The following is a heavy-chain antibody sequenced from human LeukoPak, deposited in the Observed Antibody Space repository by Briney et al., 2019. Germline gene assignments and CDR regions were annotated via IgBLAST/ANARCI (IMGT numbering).Heavy chain of an antibody. CDR3: ARVWGYTADY. V-gene: IGHV3-48*03. J-gene: IGHJ4*02. Sequence: GGSLRLSCAASGFTFSSYEMNWVRQAPGKGLEWVSYISSSGNIIYYADSVKGRFTISRDNAKNSLYLQMSSLRAEDTAVYYCARVWGYTADYWGQGTLVTVSS. CDR2: ISSSGNII. D-gene: IGHD1-1*01. CDR1: GFTFSSYE.